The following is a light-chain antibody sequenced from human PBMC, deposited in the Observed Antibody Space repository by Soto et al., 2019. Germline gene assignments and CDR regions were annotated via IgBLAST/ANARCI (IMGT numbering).Light chain of an antibody. CDR3: QQCDNLPFT. CDR1: QDISNY. CDR2: DAS. J-gene: IGKJ3*01. Sequence: DIQMTQSPSSLSASVGDRVTISCQASQDISNYLNWYQQKSGKAPKLLIYDASNLETGVPSMFSGRGSGTDFTFTISRLQPEDIATYYCQQCDNLPFTFGPGTKVDIK. V-gene: IGKV1-33*01.